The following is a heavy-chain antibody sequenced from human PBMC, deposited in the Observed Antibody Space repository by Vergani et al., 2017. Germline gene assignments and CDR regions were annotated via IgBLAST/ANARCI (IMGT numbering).Heavy chain of an antibody. CDR1: GGSISSSSYY. CDR3: ARDQSGTGFDY. V-gene: IGHV4-39*07. J-gene: IGHJ4*02. D-gene: IGHD1-1*01. CDR2: IYYSGST. Sequence: QLQLQESGPGLVKPSETLSLTCTVSGGSISSSSYYWGWIRQPPGKGLEWIGSIYYSGSTYYNPSLKRRVTISVDTSKNQFSLKLSSVTAADTAVYYCARDQSGTGFDYWGQGTLVTVSS.